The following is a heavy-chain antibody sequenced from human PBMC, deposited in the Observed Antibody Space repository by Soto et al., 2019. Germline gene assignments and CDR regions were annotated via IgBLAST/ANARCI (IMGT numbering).Heavy chain of an antibody. CDR1: GYTYTSYG. J-gene: IGHJ6*02. CDR2: ISAYNGNT. Sequence: QVQLVQSGAEVKKPGASVKVSCKASGYTYTSYGISWVRQAPGQGLEWMGWISAYNGNTNYAQDLQGRVTMTTDTSTSTAYLELRSLRSDDTAVYYCARDALMSGFNGMDVWGQGTTVTVSS. V-gene: IGHV1-18*01. D-gene: IGHD3-10*01. CDR3: ARDALMSGFNGMDV.